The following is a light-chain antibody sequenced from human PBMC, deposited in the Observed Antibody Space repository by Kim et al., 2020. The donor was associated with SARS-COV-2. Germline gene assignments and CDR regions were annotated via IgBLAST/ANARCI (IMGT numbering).Light chain of an antibody. CDR2: YDS. CDR1: NIGSKS. CDR3: QVWDSSSDHWV. J-gene: IGLJ3*02. Sequence: PGKTARSTCGGNNIGSKSVHWYQQEPGQAPVLVIYYDSDRPSGIPERFSGSNSGNTATLTISRVEAGDEADYYCQVWDSSSDHWVFGGGTQLTVL. V-gene: IGLV3-21*04.